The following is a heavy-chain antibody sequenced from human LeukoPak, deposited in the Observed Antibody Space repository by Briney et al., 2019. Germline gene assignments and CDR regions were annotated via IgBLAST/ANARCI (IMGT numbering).Heavy chain of an antibody. J-gene: IGHJ4*02. CDR3: ARDSAYYYDSSGYYYRFLDY. CDR1: GGSVSSYY. V-gene: IGHV4-59*02. Sequence: SETLSLTCTVSGGSVSSYYWSWIRQPPGKGLEWTGYIYYSGSTNYNPSLKSRVTISVDTSKNQFSLKLSSVTAADTAVYYCARDSAYYYDSSGYYYRFLDYWGQGTLVTVSS. CDR2: IYYSGST. D-gene: IGHD3-22*01.